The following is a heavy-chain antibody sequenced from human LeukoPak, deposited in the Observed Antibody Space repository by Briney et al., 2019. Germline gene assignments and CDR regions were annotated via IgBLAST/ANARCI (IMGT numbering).Heavy chain of an antibody. D-gene: IGHD3-10*01. CDR1: GYTFTDYY. CDR2: NNPNSGGT. J-gene: IGHJ6*04. CDR3: ARERGGMVRGVKFHYLDV. Sequence: ASVKVSCKASGYTFTDYYMHWVRQAPGQGLEWMGWNNPNSGGTNYVQKFQGRVTMTRDTSISMAYMELTRLRSDDTAVFYCARERGGMVRGVKFHYLDVWGKGTTVTISS. V-gene: IGHV1-2*02.